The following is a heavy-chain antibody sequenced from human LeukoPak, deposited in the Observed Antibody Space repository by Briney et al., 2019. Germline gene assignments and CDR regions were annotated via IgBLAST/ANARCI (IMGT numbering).Heavy chain of an antibody. V-gene: IGHV1-46*01. J-gene: IGHJ4*02. D-gene: IGHD3-10*01. CDR1: GDTFTNYY. CDR3: AREGFYGRELFPAFDY. CDR2: INPSGSST. Sequence: ASVKVSCKASGDTFTNYYIHWVRQAPGQGLEWMGIINPSGSSTSHAQKFRGRVTMTRDTSTSTVNMELSNLRSEDTAVYYCAREGFYGRELFPAFDYWGQGTLVTVSS.